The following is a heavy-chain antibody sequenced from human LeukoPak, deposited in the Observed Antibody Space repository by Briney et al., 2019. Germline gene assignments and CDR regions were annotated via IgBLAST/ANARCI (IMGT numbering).Heavy chain of an antibody. CDR3: AKDHPHSDIVVVPAAIGFDY. CDR1: GFTFSDYY. V-gene: IGHV3-11*01. J-gene: IGHJ4*02. D-gene: IGHD2-2*01. Sequence: GGSLRLSCAASGFTFSDYYMSWIRQAPGKGLEWVSYISSSGSTIYYADSVKGRFTISRDNSKNTLYLQMNSLRAEDTAVYYCAKDHPHSDIVVVPAAIGFDYWGQGTLVTVSS. CDR2: ISSSGSTI.